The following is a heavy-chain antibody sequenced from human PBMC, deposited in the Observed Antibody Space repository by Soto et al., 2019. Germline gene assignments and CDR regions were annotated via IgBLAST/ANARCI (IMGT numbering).Heavy chain of an antibody. D-gene: IGHD6-19*01. J-gene: IGHJ4*02. CDR2: IYPGDSDA. CDR3: ARHLTGYSSGWPDY. Sequence: PGESLKISCNCSGYSFTIYWIGLVLQMPGKGLEWMWIIYPGDSDARYSASLQGQVTISDDKAISTAYLQWSSLKASDTAMYYCARHLTGYSSGWPDYCGQGTLVTFSS. CDR1: GYSFTIYW. V-gene: IGHV5-51*01.